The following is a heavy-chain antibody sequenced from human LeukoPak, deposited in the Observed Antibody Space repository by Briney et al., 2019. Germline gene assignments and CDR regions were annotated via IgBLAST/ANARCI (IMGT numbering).Heavy chain of an antibody. CDR3: AGVSSARNAFDI. D-gene: IGHD3-22*01. CDR1: GGSISSHY. V-gene: IGHV4-59*11. J-gene: IGHJ3*02. Sequence: PSETLSLTCTVSGGSISSHYWSWIRQPPGKGLEWIGYMYYGGSSNYNPSLKSRVTTSVDTSKNQFSLKLTSVTAADTAVYYCAGVSSARNAFDIWGQGTMVTVSS. CDR2: MYYGGSS.